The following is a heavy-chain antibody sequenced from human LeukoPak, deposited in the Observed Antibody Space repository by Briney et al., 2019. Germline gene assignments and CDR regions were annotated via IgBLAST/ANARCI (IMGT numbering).Heavy chain of an antibody. CDR2: MSATGSDI. D-gene: IGHD3-10*01. CDR3: AGGGFGEAYYYYYYMDV. Sequence: PGGSLRLSCAASGFTFRSYGMSWVRQAPGKGLQWVSTMSATGSDIHHADSVKGRFTISRDNSKNTLYLQMNSLRAEDTAVYYCAGGGFGEAYYYYYYMDVWGKGTTATVSS. CDR1: GFTFRSYG. J-gene: IGHJ6*03. V-gene: IGHV3-23*01.